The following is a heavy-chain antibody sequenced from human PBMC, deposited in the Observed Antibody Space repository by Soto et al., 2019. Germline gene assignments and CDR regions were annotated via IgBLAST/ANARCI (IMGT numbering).Heavy chain of an antibody. Sequence: PGGSLRLSCKASGFSFSDYAMTWVRQAPGKGLEWVSVISGSGDNTFYAASVKGRFAISRDNSKNVLYLQMNSLSADDAAVYFCAKGRAITVYGVDLLFDYWGLGTLVTVSS. D-gene: IGHD2-21*02. CDR2: ISGSGDNT. CDR3: AKGRAITVYGVDLLFDY. V-gene: IGHV3-23*01. J-gene: IGHJ4*01. CDR1: GFSFSDYA.